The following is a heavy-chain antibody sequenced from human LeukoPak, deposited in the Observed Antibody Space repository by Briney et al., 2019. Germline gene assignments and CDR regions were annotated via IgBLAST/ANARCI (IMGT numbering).Heavy chain of an antibody. D-gene: IGHD3-10*01. CDR1: GGSINSGGYY. CDR3: ARSITMVRGFDY. V-gene: IGHV4-31*03. CDR2: IYYSGST. Sequence: SETLSLTCTVSGGSINSGGYYWNWIRQHPGKGLEWIGSIYYSGSTYYNPSLKSRLTISVDTSKNHFSLKLSSVTGADTAIYYCARSITMVRGFDYWGQGTLVTVSS. J-gene: IGHJ4*02.